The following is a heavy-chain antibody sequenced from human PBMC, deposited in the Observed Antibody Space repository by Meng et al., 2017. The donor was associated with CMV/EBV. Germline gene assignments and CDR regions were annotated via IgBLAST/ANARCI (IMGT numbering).Heavy chain of an antibody. Sequence: EGQLVESGGCLVKPGGSLRLSCAASGFTFSNAWMSWVRQAPGKGLEWVGRIKSKTDGGTTDYAAPVKGRFTISRDDSKNTLYLQMNSLKTEDTAVYYCGPYSSSWYEGYWGQGTLVTGSS. CDR1: GFTFSNAW. CDR2: IKSKTDGGTT. V-gene: IGHV3-15*01. D-gene: IGHD6-13*01. J-gene: IGHJ4*02. CDR3: GPYSSSWYEGY.